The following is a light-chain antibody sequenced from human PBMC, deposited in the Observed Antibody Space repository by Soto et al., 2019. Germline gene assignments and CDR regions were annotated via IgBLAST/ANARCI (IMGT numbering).Light chain of an antibody. CDR2: CAS. Sequence: EIVMTQAPATLSGSPAERTTLSFRVSQSVSRDLACYHQIPGQAPMLRIYCASNRATGIPDRFSGSGSGTDFTLSISRLEPEDFAVYFCQQYGSSGTFGQGTKVDI. V-gene: IGKV3-20*01. CDR1: QSVSRD. J-gene: IGKJ1*01. CDR3: QQYGSSGT.